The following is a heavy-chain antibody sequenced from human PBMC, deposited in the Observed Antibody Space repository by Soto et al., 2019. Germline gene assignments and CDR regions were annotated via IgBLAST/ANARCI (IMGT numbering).Heavy chain of an antibody. CDR2: MKQDGSEK. V-gene: IGHV3-7*01. J-gene: IGHJ4*02. Sequence: EVQLVESGGGLVQPGGSLRLSCAASGFTFSSYWMSWVRQAPGKGLEWVSDMKQDGSEKYYVDSVKGRFTISRDNAKHSSYLQMNSLRAEDTAVDYCANLSHYDLGGGYYYGGDYWGQGTMVTVSS. CDR3: ANLSHYDLGGGYYYGGDY. CDR1: GFTFSSYW. D-gene: IGHD3-3*01.